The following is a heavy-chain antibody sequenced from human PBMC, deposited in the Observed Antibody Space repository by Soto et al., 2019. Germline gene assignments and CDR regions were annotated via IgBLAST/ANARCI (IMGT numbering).Heavy chain of an antibody. Sequence: QVQLVESGGGVVQPGRSLRLSCAASDFTFSDYGIHWVRQAPGKGLEWESLISYDGIVTYYAYSVQGLFTVSRDNSQNTLSLQLISLRHEETAVYYCAITLTGYNNPSVDENNGMEVWGQGTTVTVSS. J-gene: IGHJ6*02. CDR2: ISYDGIVT. CDR1: DFTFSDYG. V-gene: IGHV3-30*03. D-gene: IGHD4-4*01. CDR3: AITLTGYNNPSVDENNGMEV.